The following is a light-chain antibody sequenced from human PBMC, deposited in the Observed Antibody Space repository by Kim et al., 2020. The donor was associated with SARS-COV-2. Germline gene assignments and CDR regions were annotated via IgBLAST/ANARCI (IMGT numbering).Light chain of an antibody. V-gene: IGLV1-51*01. CDR3: GTWDSSLSAEV. J-gene: IGLJ2*01. CDR2: DNN. Sequence: GQEVTLSSSGSRSKVGEDCVSWYQQLPGPAPKLLIYDNNERPSGIPDRFSGSKSGTSATLGITGLQTGDEADYYCGTWDSSLSAEVFGGGTQLTVL. CDR1: RSKVGEDC.